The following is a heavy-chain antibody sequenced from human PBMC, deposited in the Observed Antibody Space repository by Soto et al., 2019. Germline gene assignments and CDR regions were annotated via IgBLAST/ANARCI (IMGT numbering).Heavy chain of an antibody. V-gene: IGHV3-23*01. CDR2: ISGGGGST. J-gene: IGHJ4*02. CDR1: GFTFSHYA. D-gene: IGHD2-21*02. Sequence: EVQLLESGGALVQPGGSLRLSCATSGFTFSHYAMSWVRQAPGKGLEWVSGISGGGGSTYYADSVKGRFTISRDNSKNTLFLQMNSLRAEDTALYYCTKDIRRNGDYGPHYFDYWGQGTLVTVSS. CDR3: TKDIRRNGDYGPHYFDY.